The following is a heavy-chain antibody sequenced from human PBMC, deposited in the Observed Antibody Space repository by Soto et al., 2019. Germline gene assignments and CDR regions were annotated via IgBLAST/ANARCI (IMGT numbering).Heavy chain of an antibody. CDR2: IIPIFGTA. Sequence: ASVKVSCKASGGTFSSYAISWVRQAPGQGLEWMGGIIPIFGTANYAQKFQGRVTITADESTSAAYMELSSLRSEDTAVYYCARGARGYSYGSEIDYWGQGTLVTVSS. CDR3: ARGARGYSYGSEIDY. J-gene: IGHJ4*02. CDR1: GGTFSSYA. V-gene: IGHV1-69*13. D-gene: IGHD5-18*01.